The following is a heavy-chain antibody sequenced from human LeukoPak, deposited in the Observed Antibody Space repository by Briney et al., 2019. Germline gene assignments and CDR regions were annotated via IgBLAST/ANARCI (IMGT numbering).Heavy chain of an antibody. J-gene: IGHJ4*02. D-gene: IGHD2-15*01. CDR2: ICGRGKTK. CDR3: ARVYPGYCRGGSCYSGAFDY. CDR1: GFTFSGYE. Sequence: GGSLRLSCAASGFTFSGYEMNWVRQAPGKGLEWISYICGRGKTKYYADSVKGRFTISRDNAWNSLFLQMNSLRAEDTAVYYCARVYPGYCRGGSCYSGAFDYWGQGTLVIVSS. V-gene: IGHV3-48*03.